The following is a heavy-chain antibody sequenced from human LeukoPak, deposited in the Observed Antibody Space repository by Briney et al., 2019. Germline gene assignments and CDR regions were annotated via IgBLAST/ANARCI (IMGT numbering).Heavy chain of an antibody. Sequence: SQTLSLTCDISGDSVSSNSAAWNWIRQSPSRGLEWLGRTFYRSRLYNEYEVSLKSRLTINADTSKNHFSLQLNSVTPEDTAVYYCARSGGTAIGNYERATFDYWGQGTLDTVSS. D-gene: IGHD1-7*01. V-gene: IGHV6-1*01. CDR1: GDSVSSNSAA. J-gene: IGHJ4*02. CDR2: TFYRSRLYN. CDR3: ARSGGTAIGNYERATFDY.